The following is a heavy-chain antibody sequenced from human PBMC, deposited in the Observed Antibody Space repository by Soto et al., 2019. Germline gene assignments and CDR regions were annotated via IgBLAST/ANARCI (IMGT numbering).Heavy chain of an antibody. J-gene: IGHJ4*02. D-gene: IGHD3-9*01. CDR2: IIPIFGTA. CDR1: GGTFSSYA. Sequence: ASVKVSCKASGGTFSSYAISWVRQAPGQGLEWMGGIIPIFGTANYAQKFQGRVTITADESTSTAYMELSGLRSEDTAVYYCASNILTGSTLPFDYWGQGTLVTVSS. CDR3: ASNILTGSTLPFDY. V-gene: IGHV1-69*13.